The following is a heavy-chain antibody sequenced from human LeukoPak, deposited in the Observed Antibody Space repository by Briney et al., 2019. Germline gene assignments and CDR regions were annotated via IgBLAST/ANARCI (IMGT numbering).Heavy chain of an antibody. CDR1: GFTFKNNV. CDR3: AKGPTVSAFGH. J-gene: IGHJ5*02. Sequence: GGSLRLSCAASGFTFKNNVMSWVRQAPGKGLEWVSSIDDSDSSYGDSVKGRFIISRDDFMNTLYLQMDSLRGDDTAVYYCAKGPTVSAFGHWGQGILVTVSS. V-gene: IGHV3-23*05. CDR2: IDDSDS. D-gene: IGHD4-17*01.